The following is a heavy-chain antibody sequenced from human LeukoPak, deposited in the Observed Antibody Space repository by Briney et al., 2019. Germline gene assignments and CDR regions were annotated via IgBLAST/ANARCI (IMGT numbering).Heavy chain of an antibody. V-gene: IGHV6-1*01. D-gene: IGHD6-19*01. CDR2: TYYRSKWYN. J-gene: IGHJ5*02. Sequence: SQTLSLTCAISGDSVSSNSAAWNWIRQSPSRGLEWLGRTYYRSKWYNDYAVSVKSRITINPDTSKNQFSLQLNSVTPEDTAVYYCARVRYSSGWYRNNWFDPWGQGTLVTVSS. CDR3: ARVRYSSGWYRNNWFDP. CDR1: GDSVSSNSAA.